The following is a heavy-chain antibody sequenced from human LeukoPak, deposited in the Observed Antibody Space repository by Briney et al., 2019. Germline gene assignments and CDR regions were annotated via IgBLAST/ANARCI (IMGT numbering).Heavy chain of an antibody. CDR1: GGSFSGYC. Sequence: SETLSLTCAVYGGSFSGYCWSWIRLPPGKGLEWVGEINHSGSSSYNPSLKSRRRISVDASKNQFSLKLSLVPAADTAVYYCARGPANLLRIAQADTGSGYFDYWGQGTLVTVSS. V-gene: IGHV4-34*01. D-gene: IGHD6-19*01. CDR2: INHSGSS. CDR3: ARGPANLLRIAQADTGSGYFDY. J-gene: IGHJ4*02.